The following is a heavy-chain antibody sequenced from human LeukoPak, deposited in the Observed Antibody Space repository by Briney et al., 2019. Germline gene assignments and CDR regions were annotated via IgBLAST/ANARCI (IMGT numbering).Heavy chain of an antibody. CDR2: MNPNNGNA. CDR3: ARGAWYNSAYTALHYFDY. Sequence: GASVKVSCKASGYTFTSYDINWVRQATGQGLEWMGWMNPNNGNAGYAQKFQDKVTMTRDTSISTAYMELSSLRSEDTAIYYCARGAWYNSAYTALHYFDYWGQGTLVTVSS. D-gene: IGHD6-19*01. V-gene: IGHV1-8*01. J-gene: IGHJ4*01. CDR1: GYTFTSYD.